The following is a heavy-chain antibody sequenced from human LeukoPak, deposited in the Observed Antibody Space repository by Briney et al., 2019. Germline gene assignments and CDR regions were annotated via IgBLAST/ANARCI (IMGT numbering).Heavy chain of an antibody. V-gene: IGHV1-69*05. CDR3: ARGTAHYDFWSGYFPRRSYYYYYMDG. J-gene: IGHJ6*03. D-gene: IGHD3-3*01. CDR1: GGTFSSYA. Sequence: SVKVSCKASGGTFSSYAISWVRQAPGQGLEWMGGIIPIFGTANYAQKFQGRVTITRNTSISTAYMELSSLRSEDTAVYYCARGTAHYDFWSGYFPRRSYYYYYMDGWGKGTTVTVSS. CDR2: IIPIFGTA.